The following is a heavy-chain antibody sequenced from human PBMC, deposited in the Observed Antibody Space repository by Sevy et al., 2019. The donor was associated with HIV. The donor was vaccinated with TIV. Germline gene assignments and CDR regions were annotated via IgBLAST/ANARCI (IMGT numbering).Heavy chain of an antibody. D-gene: IGHD4-17*01. CDR2: ISSSSSSI. J-gene: IGHJ4*02. CDR3: ARDEQTYGDYDYFDY. V-gene: IGHV3-48*01. Sequence: GSLRLSCAASGFTFSSYSMHWVRPAPGKGLEWVSYISSSSSSIFYADSVKGRFTISRDNAKKSLYLQMNSLTAEDTAVYYCARDEQTYGDYDYFDYWGQGTLVTVSS. CDR1: GFTFSSYS.